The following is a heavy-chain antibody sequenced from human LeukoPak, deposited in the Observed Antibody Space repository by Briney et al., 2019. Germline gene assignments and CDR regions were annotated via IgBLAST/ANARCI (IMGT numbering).Heavy chain of an antibody. J-gene: IGHJ3*02. Sequence: ASVKVSCKASGYTFTGYYMHWVRQAPGQGLEWMGWINPNSGGTNYAQKFQGRVTMTRDTSISTAYMELSRLRSEDTAVYYCARVGGYRGRGAFDIWGQGTMVTVSS. CDR1: GYTFTGYY. V-gene: IGHV1-2*02. CDR3: ARVGGYRGRGAFDI. D-gene: IGHD5-12*01. CDR2: INPNSGGT.